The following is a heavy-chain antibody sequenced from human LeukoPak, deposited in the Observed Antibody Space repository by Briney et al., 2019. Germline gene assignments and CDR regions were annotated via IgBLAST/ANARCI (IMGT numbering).Heavy chain of an antibody. CDR3: ARDFYSVAGLFDY. V-gene: IGHV3-21*01. Sequence: RGGSLRLSCAASGFTFSSYSMNWVRQAPGKGLEWVSSISSSSSYIYYADSVKGRFTISRDNAKNSLYLQMNSLRAEDTAVYYCARDFYSVAGLFDYWGQGTLVTVSS. CDR2: ISSSSSYI. D-gene: IGHD6-19*01. CDR1: GFTFSSYS. J-gene: IGHJ4*02.